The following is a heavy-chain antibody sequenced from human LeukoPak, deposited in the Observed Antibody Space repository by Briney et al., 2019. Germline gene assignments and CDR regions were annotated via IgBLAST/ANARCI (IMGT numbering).Heavy chain of an antibody. CDR3: VPRLKGAAWSLDI. D-gene: IGHD2-15*01. V-gene: IGHV3-23*01. J-gene: IGHJ4*03. Sequence: PGGSLRLSCAASGVTFRNYGMSWVRQAPGKGLEWVSVVSDSGSRAYYTDSVKCRFTFSTHNSKPPPYLHMNSLRVEDTALYYCVPRLKGAAWSLDIWGHGTLVTVSS. CDR2: VSDSGSRA. CDR1: GVTFRNYG.